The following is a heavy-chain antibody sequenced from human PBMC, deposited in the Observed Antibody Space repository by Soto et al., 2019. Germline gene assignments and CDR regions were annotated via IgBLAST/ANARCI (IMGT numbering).Heavy chain of an antibody. CDR3: ARDSLYPSTVTTLLGY. CDR2: ISSSGSTI. V-gene: IGHV3-11*01. D-gene: IGHD4-17*01. CDR1: GFTVSDYY. Sequence: QVQLVESGGGLVKPVGSLRLSCAASGFTVSDYYMSWIRQAPVKGLEWVSYISSSGSTIYYADSVKGRFTISRDNAKNSLYLQMNSLRAEDTAVYYCARDSLYPSTVTTLLGYWGQGTLVTVSS. J-gene: IGHJ4*02.